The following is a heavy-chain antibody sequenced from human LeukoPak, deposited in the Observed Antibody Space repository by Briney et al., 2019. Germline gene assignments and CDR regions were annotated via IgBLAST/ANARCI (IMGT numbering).Heavy chain of an antibody. CDR2: TYYRSKWYN. V-gene: IGHV6-1*01. Sequence: PSQTLSLTCAISGDSVSSNSAAWNWLRQSPSRGLEWLGRTYYRSKWYNDYAVSVKSRIAINPDTSKNQFSLLLNSVTPEDTAVYYCARDMGVFSKWSKYDYWGQGTLVTVSS. D-gene: IGHD2-15*01. CDR1: GDSVSSNSAA. J-gene: IGHJ4*02. CDR3: ARDMGVFSKWSKYDY.